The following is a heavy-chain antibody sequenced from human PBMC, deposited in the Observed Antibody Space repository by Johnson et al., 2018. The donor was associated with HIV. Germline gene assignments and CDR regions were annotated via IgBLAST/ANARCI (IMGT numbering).Heavy chain of an antibody. V-gene: IGHV3-30*02. Sequence: VQLVESGGGLVQPGGSLRLSCAASGFTVSSNYMSWVRQAPGKGLEWVAFIRYDGSNKYYADSVKGRFTISRDNSKNTLYLQMNSLRAEDTAVYYCAKEDYYGSGSYDAFDIWGQGTMVTVSS. J-gene: IGHJ3*02. CDR2: IRYDGSNK. CDR1: GFTVSSNY. CDR3: AKEDYYGSGSYDAFDI. D-gene: IGHD3-10*01.